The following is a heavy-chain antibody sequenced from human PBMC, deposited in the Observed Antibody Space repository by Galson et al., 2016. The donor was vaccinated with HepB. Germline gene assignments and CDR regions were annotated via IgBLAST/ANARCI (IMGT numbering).Heavy chain of an antibody. CDR1: GSTFNSYS. CDR2: ISSSSSAI. V-gene: IGHV3-48*01. D-gene: IGHD3-10*01. Sequence: SLRLSCAASGSTFNSYSMNWVRQAPGKGLAWVSYISSSSSAIYYADSEKGRLTISRDNAKKSLYLQMSSLRAEDTAVYYCARGGSGSHPNQHYFYYYALDVCVIGATVTVSS. CDR3: ARGGSGSHPNQHYFYYYALDV. J-gene: IGHJ6*04.